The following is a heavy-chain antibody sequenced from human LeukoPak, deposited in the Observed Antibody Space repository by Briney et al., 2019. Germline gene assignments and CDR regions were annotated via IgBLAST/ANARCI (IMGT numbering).Heavy chain of an antibody. Sequence: NPGGSLRLSCAASGFTFSSYSMNWVRQAPGKGLEWVSSISSSSSYIYYADSVKGRFTISRDNAKNSLYLQMNSLRAEDTAVYYCARGTQLLWFGELPDYDAFDIWGQGTMVTVSS. D-gene: IGHD3-10*01. J-gene: IGHJ3*02. CDR1: GFTFSSYS. CDR2: ISSSSSYI. V-gene: IGHV3-21*01. CDR3: ARGTQLLWFGELPDYDAFDI.